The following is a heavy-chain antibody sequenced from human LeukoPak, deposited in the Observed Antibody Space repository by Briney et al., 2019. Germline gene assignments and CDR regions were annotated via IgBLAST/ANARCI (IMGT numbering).Heavy chain of an antibody. CDR2: IYYTGKT. J-gene: IGHJ4*02. CDR1: GDSISNGNYY. D-gene: IGHD3-10*01. CDR3: ARSQNYYGSGDY. Sequence: SETLSLTCTVSGDSISNGNYYWSWLRQPPGKALEWIGYIYYTGKTYYNPSLEGRVTILVDTSRNHFSVKLSSVTAADTAVYYCARSQNYYGSGDYWSQGTLVTVSS. V-gene: IGHV4-61*03.